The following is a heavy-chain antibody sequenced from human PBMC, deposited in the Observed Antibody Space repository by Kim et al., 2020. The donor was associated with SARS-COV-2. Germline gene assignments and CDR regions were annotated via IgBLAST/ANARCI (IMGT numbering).Heavy chain of an antibody. Sequence: SETLSLTCTVSGGSISSSSYYWGWIRQPPGKGLEWIGSIYYSGSTYYNPSLKSRVTISVDTSKNQFSLKLSSVTAADTAVYYCATLWRYYDSSGSLAFDYWGQGTLVTVSS. CDR2: IYYSGST. CDR1: GGSISSSSYY. CDR3: ATLWRYYDSSGSLAFDY. J-gene: IGHJ4*02. V-gene: IGHV4-39*01. D-gene: IGHD3-22*01.